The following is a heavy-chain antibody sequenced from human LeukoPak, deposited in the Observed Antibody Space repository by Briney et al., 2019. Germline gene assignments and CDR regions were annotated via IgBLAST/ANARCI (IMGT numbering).Heavy chain of an antibody. J-gene: IGHJ4*02. Sequence: GGSLRLSCTVSGFTVSTNSMSWVRQAPGKGLEWVSFIYSDNTHYSDSVKGRLTISRDNSKNTLYLQMNSLRAEDTAVYYCARRAGAYSHPYDYWGQGTLVTVSS. V-gene: IGHV3-53*01. D-gene: IGHD4/OR15-4a*01. CDR3: ARRAGAYSHPYDY. CDR1: GFTVSTNS. CDR2: IYSDNT.